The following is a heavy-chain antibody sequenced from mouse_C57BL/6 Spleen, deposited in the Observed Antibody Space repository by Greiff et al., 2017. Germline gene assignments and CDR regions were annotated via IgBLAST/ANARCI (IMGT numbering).Heavy chain of an antibody. CDR2: IYPRSGNT. V-gene: IGHV1-81*01. D-gene: IGHD2-4*01. CDR1: GYTFTSYG. Sequence: VQLQQSGAELARPGASVKLSCKASGYTFTSYGISWVKQRTGQGLEWIGEIYPRSGNTYYNEKFKGKATLTVDKSTSTAYMELRRLPSEDSAVYFCARYDSSHMDYWGQGTSVTVSS. CDR3: ARYDSSHMDY. J-gene: IGHJ4*01.